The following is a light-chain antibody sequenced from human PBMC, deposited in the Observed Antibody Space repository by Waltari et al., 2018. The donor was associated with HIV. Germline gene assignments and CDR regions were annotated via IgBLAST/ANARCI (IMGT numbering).Light chain of an antibody. CDR3: SAYTSISTLAV. CDR2: GVS. V-gene: IGLV2-14*01. Sequence: QSALPQPASVSGSPGQSITISCTGTSSDIGGYASVSLYQQHPGNAPKLMIYGVSSRPSGVSNRFSGSRSGNTASLTISGLQAEDEADYYCSAYTSISTLAVFGGGTKLTVL. CDR1: SSDIGGYAS. J-gene: IGLJ2*01.